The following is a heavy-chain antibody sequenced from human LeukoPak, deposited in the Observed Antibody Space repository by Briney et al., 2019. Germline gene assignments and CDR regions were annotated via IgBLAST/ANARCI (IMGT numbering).Heavy chain of an antibody. D-gene: IGHD3-22*01. V-gene: IGHV4-59*01. CDR2: MHYSGGT. J-gene: IGHJ4*02. CDR3: ARDTRYYDNSGYYYFDY. Sequence: SETLSLTCTVSGASISSYYWNWIRQPPGKGLEWIGYMHYSGGTNYKPSLKSRVTISVDTSKHQFSLKLNSVTSADTAVYYCARDTRYYDNSGYYYFDYWGRGTLVTVSS. CDR1: GASISSYY.